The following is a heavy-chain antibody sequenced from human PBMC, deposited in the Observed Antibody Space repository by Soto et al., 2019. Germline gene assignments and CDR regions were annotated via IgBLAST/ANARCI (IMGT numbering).Heavy chain of an antibody. CDR2: IYYSGST. V-gene: IGHV4-39*01. D-gene: IGHD6-19*01. CDR1: GGSISSSSYY. CDR3: ARLRGYSSGWYPDY. J-gene: IGHJ4*02. Sequence: QLQLQESGPGLVKPSETLSLTCTVSGGSISSSSYYWGWIRQPPGKGLEWIGSIYYSGSTYYNPSLKSRVTISVDTSKNQFSLKPSSVTAADTAVYYCARLRGYSSGWYPDYWGQGTLVTVSS.